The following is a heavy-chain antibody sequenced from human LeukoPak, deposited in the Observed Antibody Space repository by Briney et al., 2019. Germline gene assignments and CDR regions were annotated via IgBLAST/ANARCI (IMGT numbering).Heavy chain of an antibody. CDR3: ARDRVGATDYFDY. J-gene: IGHJ4*02. V-gene: IGHV1-69*13. D-gene: IGHD1-26*01. Sequence: ASVKVSCKASGYTFISYGINWVRQAPGQGLEWMGGIIPIFGTANYAQKFQGRVTITADESTSTAYMELSSLRSEDTAVYYCARDRVGATDYFDYWGQGTLVTVSS. CDR2: IIPIFGTA. CDR1: GYTFISYG.